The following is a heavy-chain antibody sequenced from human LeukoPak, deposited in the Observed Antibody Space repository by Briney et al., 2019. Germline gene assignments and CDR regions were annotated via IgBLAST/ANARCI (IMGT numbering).Heavy chain of an antibody. CDR3: ARDRHYYDSSGYYRGRWSDP. CDR1: GGSISSYY. Sequence: SETLSLTCTVSGGSISSYYWSWIRQPPGKGLEWIGHIYYSGSTNYNPSLKSRVTISVDTSKNQFSLKLSSVTAADTAVYYCARDRHYYDSSGYYRGRWSDPWGQGTLVTVSS. CDR2: IYYSGST. V-gene: IGHV4-59*01. D-gene: IGHD3-22*01. J-gene: IGHJ5*02.